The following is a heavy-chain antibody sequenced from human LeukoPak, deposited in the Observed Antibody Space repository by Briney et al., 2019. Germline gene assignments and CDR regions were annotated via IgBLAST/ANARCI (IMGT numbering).Heavy chain of an antibody. J-gene: IGHJ4*02. CDR1: GFTFSSYA. CDR3: ARDLDSYGYLGVDY. D-gene: IGHD5-18*01. Sequence: PGGSLRLSCAASGFTFSSYAMHWVRQAPGKGLEWVAVISYDGSNKYYADSVKGRFTISRDNSKNTLYLQMNSLRAEDTAVYYCARDLDSYGYLGVDYWGQGTLVTVSS. V-gene: IGHV3-30-3*01. CDR2: ISYDGSNK.